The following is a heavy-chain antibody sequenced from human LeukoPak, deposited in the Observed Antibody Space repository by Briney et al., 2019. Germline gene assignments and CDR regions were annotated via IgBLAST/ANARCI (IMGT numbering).Heavy chain of an antibody. D-gene: IGHD5-18*01. CDR1: GFTFSTYR. CDR2: IKQDGSEK. Sequence: GGSLRLSCAASGFTFSTYRMSWVRQAPGKGLEWVADIKQDGSEKHYVDSVKGRFTISRDNAKNSLYLQMNSLRAEDTAVYYCARHLSGVTGYTYGRGIDYWGQGTLVTVSS. CDR3: ARHLSGVTGYTYGRGIDY. J-gene: IGHJ4*02. V-gene: IGHV3-7*01.